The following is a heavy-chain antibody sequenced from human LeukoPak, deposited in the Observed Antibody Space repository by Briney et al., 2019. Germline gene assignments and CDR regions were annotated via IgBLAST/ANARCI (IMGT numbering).Heavy chain of an antibody. D-gene: IGHD3-10*01. V-gene: IGHV3-30-3*01. Sequence: PGGSLRLSCAASGFTFSSYAMHWVRQAPGKGLEWVAVISYDGSNKYYADSVKGRFTISRDNSKNTLYLQMNSLRAEDTAVYYCARPKDLWFGGVWFDYWGQGTLVTVSS. CDR1: GFTFSSYA. CDR2: ISYDGSNK. J-gene: IGHJ4*02. CDR3: ARPKDLWFGGVWFDY.